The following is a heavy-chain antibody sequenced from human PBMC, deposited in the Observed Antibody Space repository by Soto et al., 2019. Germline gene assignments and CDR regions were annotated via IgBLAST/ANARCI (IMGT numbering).Heavy chain of an antibody. CDR2: IYYSGST. J-gene: IGHJ4*02. Sequence: QVQLQESGPGLVKPSQTLSLTCTVSGGSLSSGGYYWSWIRQHPGKGLEWIGYIYYSGSTYYNPSVMSRVTISVDTSKNQFSLKLSAVTAADTAVYYCARDVIDYYGSGSLFDYWGQGTLVTVSS. CDR1: GGSLSSGGYY. V-gene: IGHV4-31*03. CDR3: ARDVIDYYGSGSLFDY. D-gene: IGHD3-10*01.